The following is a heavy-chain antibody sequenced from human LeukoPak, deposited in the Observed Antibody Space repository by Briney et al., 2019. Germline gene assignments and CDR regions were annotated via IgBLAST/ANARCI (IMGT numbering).Heavy chain of an antibody. V-gene: IGHV3-53*01. D-gene: IGHD6-6*01. J-gene: IGHJ4*02. CDR1: GFTVSSNY. Sequence: GSLRLSCVASGFTVSSNYINWVRQAPGQGLEWVSVIYSGGSTYYADSVKGRFTISRDNSKNTVSLQMNSLRAEDTAVYYCARDPSSSSSVGGYLDYWGQGTLVTVSS. CDR3: ARDPSSSSSVGGYLDY. CDR2: IYSGGST.